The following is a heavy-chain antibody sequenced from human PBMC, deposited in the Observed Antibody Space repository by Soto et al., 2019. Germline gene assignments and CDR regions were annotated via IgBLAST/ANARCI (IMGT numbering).Heavy chain of an antibody. J-gene: IGHJ4*01. CDR3: AKDNSPYSGYDSFYY. V-gene: IGHV3-23*01. CDR1: GFTFSSYV. CDR2: ISGSDTNT. D-gene: IGHD5-12*01. Sequence: EVRLLESGGGLIQPGGSLRLSCAASGFTFSSYVMSWVRQAPGTGLEWVSGISGSDTNTYYADSVKGRFTISRDNSKNSLYLQMTSLRAEDTAEYYCAKDNSPYSGYDSFYYWGDGTLFTVSS.